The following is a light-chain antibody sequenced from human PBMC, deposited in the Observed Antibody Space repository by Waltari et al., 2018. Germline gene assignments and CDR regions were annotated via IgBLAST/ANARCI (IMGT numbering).Light chain of an antibody. Sequence: EIVLTQSPATLSLSPGERATLSCRASQNISSFLAWYQQKHGQSPRLLIYDAANRATGIPDRFSCSGSGPYFNLTVSSLEPEDFAVYFCQQRYNWLALTFYGGTTVEIK. CDR2: DAA. CDR3: QQRYNWLALT. J-gene: IGKJ4*01. CDR1: QNISSF. V-gene: IGKV3-11*01.